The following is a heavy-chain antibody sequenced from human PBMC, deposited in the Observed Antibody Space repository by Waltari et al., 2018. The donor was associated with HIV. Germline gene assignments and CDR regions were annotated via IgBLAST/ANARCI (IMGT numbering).Heavy chain of an antibody. J-gene: IGHJ3*02. Sequence: EVQLLESGGGLVQPGGSLRLSCAASGFTFSSFDMTWVRQAPGEGLEEVSTICDFGDATYYAAPVKGRFTVSRDNSKNALYLQMNSLRADDTAIYYCAKEVTYCSGGSCDGAFDIWGQGTMVTVSS. D-gene: IGHD2-15*01. CDR3: AKEVTYCSGGSCDGAFDI. CDR2: ICDFGDAT. CDR1: GFTFSSFD. V-gene: IGHV3-23*01.